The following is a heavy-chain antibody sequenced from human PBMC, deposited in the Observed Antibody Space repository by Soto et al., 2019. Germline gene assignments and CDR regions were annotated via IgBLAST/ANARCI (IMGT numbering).Heavy chain of an antibody. V-gene: IGHV3-48*01. J-gene: IGHJ4*02. D-gene: IGHD5-18*01. CDR3: ARDSGYSYGPFDY. CDR1: GFTFSSYS. CDR2: ISSSSSTI. Sequence: EVQLVESGGGLVQPGGSLRLSCAASGFTFSSYSMNWVRQAPGKGLEWVSYISSSSSTIYYADSVKGRFTISRDNAKNSLYLQRNRLRAEDTAVYYCARDSGYSYGPFDYWGQGTLVTVSS.